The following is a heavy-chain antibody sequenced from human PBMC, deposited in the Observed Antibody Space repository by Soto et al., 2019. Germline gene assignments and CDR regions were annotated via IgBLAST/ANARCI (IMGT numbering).Heavy chain of an antibody. CDR2: ISGSGGST. D-gene: IGHD3-9*01. CDR3: AKDLWAYYDILTGYFDY. J-gene: IGHJ4*02. V-gene: IGHV3-23*01. Sequence: GGSLRLSCAASGFTFSSYAMSWVRQAPGKGLEWVSAISGSGGSTYYADSVKGRFTISRDNSKNTLYLQMNSLRAEDTAVYYCAKDLWAYYDILTGYFDYWGQGTLVTVSS. CDR1: GFTFSSYA.